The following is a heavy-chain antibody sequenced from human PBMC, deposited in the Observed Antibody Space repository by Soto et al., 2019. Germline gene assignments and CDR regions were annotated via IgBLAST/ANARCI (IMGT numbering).Heavy chain of an antibody. Sequence: GGSLRLSCAAAGFAFSTYAMTWVRQAPGKGLEWVSVISGSGGSSYYAASVKGRFTISRDNSKNTLFLQMNGLRAEDTAVYYCAKVTKRAAAGRYEYYKYGMDVWGQGTTVTVS. CDR1: GFAFSTYA. D-gene: IGHD6-13*01. V-gene: IGHV3-23*01. CDR2: ISGSGGSS. J-gene: IGHJ6*02. CDR3: AKVTKRAAAGRYEYYKYGMDV.